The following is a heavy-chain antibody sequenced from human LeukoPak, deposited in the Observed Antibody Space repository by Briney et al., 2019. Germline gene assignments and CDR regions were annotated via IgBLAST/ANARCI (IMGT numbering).Heavy chain of an antibody. CDR3: ARRLGVTTRDAYDI. J-gene: IGHJ3*02. V-gene: IGHV4-38-2*01. CDR1: GYSISSGYH. CDR2: IHHSGTT. Sequence: SETLSLTCAVSGYSISSGYHWGWIRQPPGKGLEWIGYIHHSGTTDYNPSLKSRVIILVDTTKNQFSLKVGSLTAADTAVYYCARRLGVTTRDAYDIWGQGTMVIVSS. D-gene: IGHD3-3*01.